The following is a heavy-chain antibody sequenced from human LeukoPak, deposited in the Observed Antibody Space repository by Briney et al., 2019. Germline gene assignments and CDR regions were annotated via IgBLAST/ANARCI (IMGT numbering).Heavy chain of an antibody. CDR3: AREGSDAFDI. J-gene: IGHJ3*02. CDR1: GFTFSSYS. CDR2: ISSSSSTI. Sequence: GGSLRLSCAASGFTFSSYSMNWARQAPGKGLEWVSYISSSSSTIYYADSVKGRFTISRDNAKNSLYLQMNSLRAEDTAVYYCAREGSDAFDIWGQGTMVTVSS. V-gene: IGHV3-48*04.